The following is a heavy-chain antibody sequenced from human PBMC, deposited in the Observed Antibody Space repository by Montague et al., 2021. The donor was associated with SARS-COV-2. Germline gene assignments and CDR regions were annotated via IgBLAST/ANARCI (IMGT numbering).Heavy chain of an antibody. Sequence: CATSGDSVSTKLSAWNWIRQSPSRGLEWLGRTYYRSNWSHDYAPSVKSRIIVNPDTSKNQFSLQLDSVTPEDTAVYYCVRDHDQVFDYWGEGTLVTVSS. CDR2: TYYRSNWSH. CDR1: GDSVSTKLSA. CDR3: VRDHDQVFDY. D-gene: IGHD1-1*01. V-gene: IGHV6-1*01. J-gene: IGHJ4*02.